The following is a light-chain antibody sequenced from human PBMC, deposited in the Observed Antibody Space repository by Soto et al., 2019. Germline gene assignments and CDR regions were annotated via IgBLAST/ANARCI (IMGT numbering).Light chain of an antibody. Sequence: QSALTQPPSASESPGQSVTISCTGTISDVGGYNYVSWYQQHPGKAPKLIIYEVTKRPSGVPDRFSASKSGNTASLTVSGLQTEDEADYYCCSFAGNNIWLFGGGTKLTVL. J-gene: IGLJ3*02. V-gene: IGLV2-8*01. CDR3: CSFAGNNIWL. CDR1: ISDVGGYNY. CDR2: EVT.